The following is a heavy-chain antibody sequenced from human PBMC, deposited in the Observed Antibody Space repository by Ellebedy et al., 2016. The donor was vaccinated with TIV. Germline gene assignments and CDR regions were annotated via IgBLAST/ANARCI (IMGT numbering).Heavy chain of an antibody. CDR3: ARFSRGAPFAAYRYYVDF. V-gene: IGHV3-21*06. J-gene: IGHJ6*03. CDR1: GFAFSGYC. Sequence: GESLKISCETSGFAFSGYCMNWVRRAPGKGLEWVSSIGASPYDMFYTDSVKGRFAITRDNAKNSVYLQMNSLRVEDTAVYYCARFSRGAPFAAYRYYVDFWGKGTTVTVSS. CDR2: IGASPYDM. D-gene: IGHD2/OR15-2a*01.